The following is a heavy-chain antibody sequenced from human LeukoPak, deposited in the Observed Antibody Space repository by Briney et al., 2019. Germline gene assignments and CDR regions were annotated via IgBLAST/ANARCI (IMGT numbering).Heavy chain of an antibody. J-gene: IGHJ4*02. D-gene: IGHD3-22*01. CDR1: GYTFTSYG. V-gene: IGHV1-18*01. CDR3: ARTKRAKTYYYDSSGTPRTPFDY. CDR2: ISAYNGNT. Sequence: GASVKASCKASGYTFTSYGISWVRQAPGQGLEWMGWISAYNGNTNYAQKLQGRVTMTTDTSTSTAYMELRSLRSDDTAVYYCARTKRAKTYYYDSSGTPRTPFDYWGQGTLVTVSS.